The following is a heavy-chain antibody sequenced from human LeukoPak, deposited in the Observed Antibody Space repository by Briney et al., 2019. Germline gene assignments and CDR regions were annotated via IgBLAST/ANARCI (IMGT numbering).Heavy chain of an antibody. D-gene: IGHD6-13*01. Sequence: SETLSLTCTVSGGSISSGSYYWSWIRQPAGKGREWIGRIYTNGSTNYNPSLKSRVTISVDTSKNQFSLKLSSVTAADTAVYYCARWGIAAAGTLGYMDVWGKGTTVTVSS. CDR1: GGSISSGSYY. V-gene: IGHV4-61*02. J-gene: IGHJ6*03. CDR3: ARWGIAAAGTLGYMDV. CDR2: IYTNGST.